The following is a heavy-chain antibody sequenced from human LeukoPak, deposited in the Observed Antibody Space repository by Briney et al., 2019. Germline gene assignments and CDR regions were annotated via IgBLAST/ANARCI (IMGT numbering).Heavy chain of an antibody. CDR3: ARRAFEGDYSPYFDY. J-gene: IGHJ4*02. V-gene: IGHV4-34*01. D-gene: IGHD4-17*01. Sequence: SETLSLTCAVYGGSFSGYYWSWIRQPPGKGLEWIGEINHSGSTNYNPSLKSRVTISVDTSKNQFSLKLSSVTAADTAVYYCARRAFEGDYSPYFDYWGQGTLVTVSS. CDR1: GGSFSGYY. CDR2: INHSGST.